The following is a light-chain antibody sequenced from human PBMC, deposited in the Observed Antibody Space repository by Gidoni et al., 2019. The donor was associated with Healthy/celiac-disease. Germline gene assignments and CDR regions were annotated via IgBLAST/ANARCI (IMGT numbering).Light chain of an antibody. CDR3: MQALQTVT. CDR1: QSLLHSNGYNY. CDR2: LGS. V-gene: IGKV2-28*01. Sequence: DIVMTQSALSLTVTPGEPASISCRSSQSLLHSNGYNYLDWYLQKPGQSPQLLIYLGSNRASGVPDRFSGSGSGTDFTLKISRVEAEDVGVYYCMQALQTVTFGQGTRLEIK. J-gene: IGKJ5*01.